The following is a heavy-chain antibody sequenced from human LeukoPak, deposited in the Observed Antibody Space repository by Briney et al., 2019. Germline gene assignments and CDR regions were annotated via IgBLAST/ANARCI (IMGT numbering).Heavy chain of an antibody. Sequence: GSVKDSCMACGYTFTGYYMHSVPQTPGQRVERVGIIYPSGGSTSYAQKFQSRVTMTRDTSTSTVYMELSSLRSEDTAVYYCARDFGPRAVAGRYYYYYMDVWGKGTTVTISS. CDR2: IYPSGGST. CDR3: ARDFGPRAVAGRYYYYYMDV. V-gene: IGHV1-46*01. D-gene: IGHD6-19*01. J-gene: IGHJ6*03. CDR1: GYTFTGYY.